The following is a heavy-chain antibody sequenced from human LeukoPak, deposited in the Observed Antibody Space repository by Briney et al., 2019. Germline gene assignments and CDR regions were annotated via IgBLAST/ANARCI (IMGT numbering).Heavy chain of an antibody. CDR3: ARALGPYYGMDV. J-gene: IGHJ6*02. V-gene: IGHV3-21*01. CDR2: ISSSSSYI. CDR1: GFTFSSYS. Sequence: PGGSLRLSCAASGFTFSSYSMNWVRQAPGKGLEWVSSISSSSSYIYYADPVKGRFTISRDNAKNSLYLQMNSLRAEDTAVYYCARALGPYYGMDVWGQGTTVTVSS.